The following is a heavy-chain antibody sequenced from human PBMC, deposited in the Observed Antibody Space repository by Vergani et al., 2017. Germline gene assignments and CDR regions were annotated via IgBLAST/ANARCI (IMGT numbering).Heavy chain of an antibody. D-gene: IGHD3-10*01. J-gene: IGHJ6*02. Sequence: VQLVESGGGVVQPGGSLRLSCAASGFTFSSYWMHWVRQAPGKGLVWVSRINSDGSSTSYADSVKGRFTISRDNAKNTLYLQMNSLRAEDTAVYYCATSSDGSGSYYYYGMDVWGQGTTVTVSS. CDR1: GFTFSSYW. CDR2: INSDGSST. CDR3: ATSSDGSGSYYYYGMDV. V-gene: IGHV3-74*02.